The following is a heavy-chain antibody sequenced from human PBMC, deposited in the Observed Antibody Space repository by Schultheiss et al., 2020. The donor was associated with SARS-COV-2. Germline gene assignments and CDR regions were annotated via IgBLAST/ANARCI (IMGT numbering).Heavy chain of an antibody. CDR1: GFTFSSYA. CDR2: ISYDGSNK. V-gene: IGHV3-30*04. J-gene: IGHJ4*02. D-gene: IGHD2-21*02. CDR3: ARVSPGPYCGGDCYWYYFDY. Sequence: GGSLRLSCAASGFTFSSYAMHWVRQAPGKGLEWVAVISYDGSNKYYADSVKGRFTISRDNSKNTLYLQMNSLRAEDTAVYYCARVSPGPYCGGDCYWYYFDYWGQGTLVTVSS.